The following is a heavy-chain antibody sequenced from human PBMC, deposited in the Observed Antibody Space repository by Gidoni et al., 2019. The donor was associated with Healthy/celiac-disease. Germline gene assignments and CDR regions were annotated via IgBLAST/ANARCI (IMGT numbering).Heavy chain of an antibody. CDR3: AKDRGSFYYDSSGYYLG. J-gene: IGHJ4*02. CDR2: ISGSGGST. D-gene: IGHD3-22*01. Sequence: EVQLLESGGGLVQPGGSLRLSLAASGFTFSRYALRWVRQAPGKGLEWVSAISGSGGSTYYADSVKGRFTISRDNSKNTLYLQMNSLRAEDTAVYYCAKDRGSFYYDSSGYYLGWGQGTLVTVSS. CDR1: GFTFSRYA. V-gene: IGHV3-23*01.